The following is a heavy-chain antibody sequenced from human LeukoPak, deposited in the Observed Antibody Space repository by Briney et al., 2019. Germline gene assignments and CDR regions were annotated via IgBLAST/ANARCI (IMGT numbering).Heavy chain of an antibody. D-gene: IGHD6-13*01. V-gene: IGHV3-23*01. J-gene: IGHJ3*02. CDR2: ISGSGGST. CDR3: AKGSNSWHDAFDI. Sequence: PGGSLRLSCAASGFTFSSYAMSWVRQAPGKGLEWVSGISGSGGSTYYADSVKGRFTISRDNSKNMLYLQMNSLRADDTAVYYRAKGSNSWHDAFDIWGQGAMVTVSS. CDR1: GFTFSSYA.